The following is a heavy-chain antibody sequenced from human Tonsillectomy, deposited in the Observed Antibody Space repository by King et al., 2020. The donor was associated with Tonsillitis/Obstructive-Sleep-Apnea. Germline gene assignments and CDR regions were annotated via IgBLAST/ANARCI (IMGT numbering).Heavy chain of an antibody. Sequence: QLQESGPGLVKPSETLSLTCTVSGGSISSYYWSWIRQPQEKGLEWIGYIYYSGSTNYNPSLKSRVTISVDTSKNQFSLKLSSVTAADTAGYYCARAVRGSWYSWGQGTRGTVSS. CDR1: GGSISSYY. J-gene: IGHJ4*02. CDR2: IYYSGST. D-gene: IGHD6-13*01. CDR3: ARAVRGSWYS. V-gene: IGHV4-59*01.